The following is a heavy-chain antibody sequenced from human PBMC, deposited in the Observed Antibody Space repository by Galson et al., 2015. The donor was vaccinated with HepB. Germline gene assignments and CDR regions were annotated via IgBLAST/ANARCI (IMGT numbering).Heavy chain of an antibody. V-gene: IGHV3-23*01. CDR2: ISGSGGST. J-gene: IGHJ4*02. D-gene: IGHD3-22*01. CDR1: GFTFSSFA. Sequence: SLRLSCAAPGFTFSSFAMIWVRQAPGKGLEWVSLISGSGGSTYYADSVKGRFTISRDNSKNTLYLQMNSLRAEDTAVYYCADHRGHYYDSSGYSDYWGQGTLVTVSS. CDR3: ADHRGHYYDSSGYSDY.